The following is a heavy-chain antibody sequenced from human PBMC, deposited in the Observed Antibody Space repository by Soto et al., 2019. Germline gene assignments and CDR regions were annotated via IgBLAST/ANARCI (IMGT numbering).Heavy chain of an antibody. CDR1: GFTFNNYG. CDR3: AGCWYFVDY. D-gene: IGHD6-13*01. J-gene: IGHJ4*02. V-gene: IGHV3-30*03. Sequence: PGGSLRLSCAASGFTFNNYGMHWARQAPGKGLEWVAGISYDGSNKYYADSVKGRFTISRDNSRNTLYLQMDSLRAEDTAVYYCAGCWYFVDYCGQGTLVTVSS. CDR2: ISYDGSNK.